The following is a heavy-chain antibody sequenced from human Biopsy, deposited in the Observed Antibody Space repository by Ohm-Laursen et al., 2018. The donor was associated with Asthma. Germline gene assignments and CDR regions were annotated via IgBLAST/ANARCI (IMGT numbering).Heavy chain of an antibody. D-gene: IGHD3-9*01. CDR2: VNTGNGDT. Sequence: ALAKVSCKASGYNFISFAIHWVRQAPGQRLEWMGWVNTGNGDTKYSQKFQGRVTITRDTSASTAYMELRSLRSEDTATYYCARTYYDFLTGQVKDVFGVWGQGTMVTVSS. CDR1: GYNFISFA. J-gene: IGHJ3*01. CDR3: ARTYYDFLTGQVKDVFGV. V-gene: IGHV1-3*04.